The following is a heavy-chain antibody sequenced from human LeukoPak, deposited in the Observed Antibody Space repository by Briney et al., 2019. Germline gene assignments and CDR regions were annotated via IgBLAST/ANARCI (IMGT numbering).Heavy chain of an antibody. CDR3: ARGHRGAAAGTWAGFDP. D-gene: IGHD6-13*01. V-gene: IGHV4-34*01. CDR1: GGSFSGYY. Sequence: SVTLSLTCAVYGGSFSGYYWSWIRQPPGKGLEWIGEINHSGSTNYNPSLKSRVTISVDTSKNQFSLKLSSVTAADTAVYYCARGHRGAAAGTWAGFDPWGQGTLVTVSS. CDR2: INHSGST. J-gene: IGHJ5*02.